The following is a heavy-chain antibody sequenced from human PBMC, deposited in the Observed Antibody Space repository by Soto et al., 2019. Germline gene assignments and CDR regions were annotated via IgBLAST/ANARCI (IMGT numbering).Heavy chain of an antibody. CDR1: GFPFSTSA. V-gene: IGHV3-23*01. CDR2: ISASSDVA. J-gene: IGHJ6*02. Sequence: EVRLLESGGGLVQPGGSLRLSCAASGFPFSTSAMNWVRQSPGKGLEWISLISASSDVAYYAESVKGRFTSSRDNSKNVLYLEMKRLRVEDTAVYYCAKYSGSFPVFNGLRVWGQGITVIVSS. CDR3: AKYSGSFPVFNGLRV. D-gene: IGHD1-26*01.